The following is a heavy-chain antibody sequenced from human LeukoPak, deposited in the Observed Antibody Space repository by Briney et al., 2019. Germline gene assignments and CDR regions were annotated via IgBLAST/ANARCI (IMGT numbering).Heavy chain of an antibody. CDR1: GFTFSSYA. CDR3: ARDRSGELDY. V-gene: IGHV3-64*01. CDR2: ISSNGGST. D-gene: IGHD1-26*01. Sequence: GGSLRLSCAASGFTFSSYAMHWVRQAPGKGLEYVSAISSNGGSTYYANSVKGRFTISRDNSRNTLYLQMDSLRAEDMAVYYCARDRSGELDYWGQGTLVTVSS. J-gene: IGHJ4*02.